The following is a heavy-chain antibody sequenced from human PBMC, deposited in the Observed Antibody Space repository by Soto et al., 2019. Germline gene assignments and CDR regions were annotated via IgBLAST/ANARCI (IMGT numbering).Heavy chain of an antibody. Sequence: QVQLQESGPGLVQPSETLSLTCTVSGGSITGYYWSWIRQPPGKGPEWIGNIHYSGSTNYNPSLKSRVTISVDTSKNQFCLSLSSVTAAETAVYYCARHSYYSNPLRFDPWGQGTLVTVSS. CDR3: ARHSYYSNPLRFDP. V-gene: IGHV4-59*08. CDR1: GGSITGYY. CDR2: IHYSGST. D-gene: IGHD4-4*01. J-gene: IGHJ5*02.